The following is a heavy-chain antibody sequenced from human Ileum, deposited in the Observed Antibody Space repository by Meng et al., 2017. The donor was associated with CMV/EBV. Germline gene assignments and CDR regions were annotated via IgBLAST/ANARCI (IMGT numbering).Heavy chain of an antibody. CDR2: IRVGGEA. V-gene: IGHV3-23*01. CDR3: AKATDFDS. Sequence: GESLKISCTASGFTFNTYALNWVRQAPGKGLEWVSGIRVGGEAFYAGSVKGRFTFSRDDSKNTLYLEMNSLRGEDTALYYCAKATDFDSWGQGTLVTVSS. J-gene: IGHJ4*02. CDR1: GFTFNTYA. D-gene: IGHD4-11*01.